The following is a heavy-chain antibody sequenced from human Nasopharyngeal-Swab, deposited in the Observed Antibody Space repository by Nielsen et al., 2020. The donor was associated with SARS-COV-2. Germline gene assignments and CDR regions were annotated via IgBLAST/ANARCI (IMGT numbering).Heavy chain of an antibody. V-gene: IGHV4-59*01. CDR3: ARGWTTNNWFDP. Sequence: SETLSLTCTVSGGTISSYYWSWIRQPPGKGLEWIGYIYYSGSTNYNPSLKSRLTISVGTSKNQFSLKLSSVTAADTAVYYCARGWTTNNWFDPWGQGTLVTVSS. CDR1: GGTISSYY. D-gene: IGHD3/OR15-3a*01. J-gene: IGHJ5*02. CDR2: IYYSGST.